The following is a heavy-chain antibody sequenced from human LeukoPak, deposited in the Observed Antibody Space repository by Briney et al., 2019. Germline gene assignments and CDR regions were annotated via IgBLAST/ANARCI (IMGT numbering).Heavy chain of an antibody. V-gene: IGHV1-46*01. CDR3: ARGAYYYGSGSLDSYAFDI. D-gene: IGHD3-10*01. CDR2: INPSGGST. Sequence: ASVKVSCKASGYTFTGYYMHWVRQAPGQGLEWMGIINPSGGSTSYAQKFQGRVTMTRDMSTSTVYMELSSLRSEDTAVYYCARGAYYYGSGSLDSYAFDIWGQGTMVTVSS. CDR1: GYTFTGYY. J-gene: IGHJ3*02.